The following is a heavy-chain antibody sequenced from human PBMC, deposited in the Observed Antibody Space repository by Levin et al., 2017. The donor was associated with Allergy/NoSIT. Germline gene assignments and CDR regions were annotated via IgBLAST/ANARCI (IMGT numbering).Heavy chain of an antibody. CDR1: GFTFDDYA. D-gene: IGHD5-24*01. CDR3: AKDRDGYPTGVDY. Sequence: SCAASGFTFDDYAMHWVRQAPGKGLEWVSGISWNSGSIGYADSVKGRFTISRDNAKNSLYLQMNSLRAEDTALYYCAKDRDGYPTGVDYWGQGTLVTVSS. CDR2: ISWNSGSI. J-gene: IGHJ4*02. V-gene: IGHV3-9*01.